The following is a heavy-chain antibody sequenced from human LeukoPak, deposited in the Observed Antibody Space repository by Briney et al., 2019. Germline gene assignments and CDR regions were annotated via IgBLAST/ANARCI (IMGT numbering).Heavy chain of an antibody. Sequence: PSETLSLTCTVSGDSVSRSYYWSWIRQPPGKGLEWIGYIYYSGSTNYNPSLKSRVTISVDTSKNQFSLKLSSVTAADTAVYYCARILGGAYYYGMDVWGQGTTVTVSS. V-gene: IGHV4-61*01. CDR3: ARILGGAYYYGMDV. J-gene: IGHJ6*02. CDR1: GDSVSRSYY. D-gene: IGHD3-16*01. CDR2: IYYSGST.